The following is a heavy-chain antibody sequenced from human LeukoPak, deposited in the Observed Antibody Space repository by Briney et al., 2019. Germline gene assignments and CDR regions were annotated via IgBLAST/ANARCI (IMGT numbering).Heavy chain of an antibody. J-gene: IGHJ3*02. CDR1: GDTFTSYS. CDR3: ATSSTNYCGGDCYHEGDAFDI. CDR2: TCAYNGET. D-gene: IGHD2-21*02. Sequence: ASVKVSCEASGDTFTSYSISWVPQTPGQGGGSVGWTCAYNGETNYAQKLQGRVTMTTDTSTSTAYMELRSLRSDDTAVYYCATSSTNYCGGDCYHEGDAFDIWGQGTMVTVSS. V-gene: IGHV1-18*01.